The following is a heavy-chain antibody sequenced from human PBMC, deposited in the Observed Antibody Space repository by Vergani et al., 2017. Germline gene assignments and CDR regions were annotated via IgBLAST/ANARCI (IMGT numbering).Heavy chain of an antibody. V-gene: IGHV3-23*01. CDR3: AKVDKYYYGSGDRGY. Sequence: EVHLLESGGGLVQSGGSLRLSCAASGFTFSSYAMSWVRQAPGKGLEWVSAISGSGGSTYYADSVKGRFTISRDNSKNTLYLQMNSLRAEDTAVYYCAKVDKYYYGSGDRGYWGQGTLVTVSS. J-gene: IGHJ4*02. D-gene: IGHD3-10*01. CDR1: GFTFSSYA. CDR2: ISGSGGST.